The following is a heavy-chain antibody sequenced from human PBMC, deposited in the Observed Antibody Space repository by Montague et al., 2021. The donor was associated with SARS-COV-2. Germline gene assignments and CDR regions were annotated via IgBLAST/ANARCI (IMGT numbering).Heavy chain of an antibody. Sequence: SETLSLTCTVSGGSISSNNYYWDWIRQPPGEGLEWIGSIYDSGSTYYNPSLKSRVTISVDTSKNHFSLKLNFVTAADTAVYYCARRGRKLLPVATTIGGFDIWGQGTMVTVSS. CDR2: IYDSGST. D-gene: IGHD5-12*01. V-gene: IGHV4-39*02. J-gene: IGHJ3*02. CDR3: ARRGRKLLPVATTIGGFDI. CDR1: GGSISSNNYY.